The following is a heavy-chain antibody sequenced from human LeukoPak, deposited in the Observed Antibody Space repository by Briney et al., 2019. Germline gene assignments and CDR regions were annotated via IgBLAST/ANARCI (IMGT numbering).Heavy chain of an antibody. CDR2: ISYDGSNK. D-gene: IGHD3-10*02. Sequence: GGSLRLSCAASGFTFSSYAMHWVRQAPGKGLEWVAVISYDGSNKYYADSVKGRFTISRDNAKNSLYLQMNSLRAEDTAVYYCARDGAMFHFDYWGQGTLVTVSS. J-gene: IGHJ4*02. CDR3: ARDGAMFHFDY. CDR1: GFTFSSYA. V-gene: IGHV3-30*04.